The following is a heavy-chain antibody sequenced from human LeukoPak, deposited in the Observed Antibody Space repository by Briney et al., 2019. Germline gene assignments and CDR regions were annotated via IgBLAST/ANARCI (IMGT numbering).Heavy chain of an antibody. CDR3: ARDALAAAGTGTPKYYFDY. Sequence: ASVKVSCKASGYTFTGYYMHWVRQAPGQGLEWMGWINPNSGGTNYAQKFQGRVTMTRDMSTSTVYMELSSLRSEDTAVYYCARDALAAAGTGTPKYYFDYWGQGTLVTVSS. J-gene: IGHJ4*02. CDR2: INPNSGGT. CDR1: GYTFTGYY. V-gene: IGHV1-2*02. D-gene: IGHD6-13*01.